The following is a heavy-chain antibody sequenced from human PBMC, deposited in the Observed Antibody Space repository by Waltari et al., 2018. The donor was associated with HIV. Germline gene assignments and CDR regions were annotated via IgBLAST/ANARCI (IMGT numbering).Heavy chain of an antibody. CDR3: ARALWRGGRYYNYYYGLDV. J-gene: IGHJ6*02. D-gene: IGHD2-15*01. CDR2: FFHIENT. CDR1: SYSISRGYY. Sequence: QVRLQESGPGLVKPSETLSLTCAVFSYSISRGYYWGWIRPSPGKGLEWIGTFFHIENTYYYNPSLKSRVTISVDTSNNQFSPNVSSVRAADTASYYCARALWRGGRYYNYYYGLDVWGQGTTVTVSS. V-gene: IGHV4-38-2*01.